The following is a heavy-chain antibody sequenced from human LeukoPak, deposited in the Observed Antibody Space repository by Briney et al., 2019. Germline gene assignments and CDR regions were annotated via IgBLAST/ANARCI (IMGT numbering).Heavy chain of an antibody. CDR2: FIGDGDK. CDR1: GSAPGTGGGV. J-gene: IGHJ4*02. Sequence: ESGPTLVKPHRPLTLTSTFLGSAPGTGGGVGGWFGKPPEKPWEGLPLFIGDGDKHYNPSLKSRLSITKDTSKNQVVLTMTNMNPVDTATYFCAHRLDGDGSVYFTNYYFDYWGQGTLVTVSS. V-gene: IGHV2-5*02. CDR3: AHRLDGDGSVYFTNYYFDY. D-gene: IGHD3-22*01.